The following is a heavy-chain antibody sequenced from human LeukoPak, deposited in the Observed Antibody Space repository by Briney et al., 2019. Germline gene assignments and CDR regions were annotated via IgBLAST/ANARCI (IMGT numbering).Heavy chain of an antibody. V-gene: IGHV3-74*01. CDR3: ARVVDDYDSGGYSWFDF. J-gene: IGHJ4*02. CDR2: VNSDGSST. CDR1: GFTLSSSR. D-gene: IGHD3-22*01. Sequence: GGSLRLSCAASGFTLSSSRMHWVRHAPGEGLEWVSRVNSDGSSTTYADSVKGRFTISRDNAKNTLYLQMNSLRAEDTAVYYCARVVDDYDSGGYSWFDFWGQGALVTVSS.